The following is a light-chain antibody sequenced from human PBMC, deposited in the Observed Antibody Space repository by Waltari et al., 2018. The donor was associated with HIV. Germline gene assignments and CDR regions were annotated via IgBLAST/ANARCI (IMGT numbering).Light chain of an antibody. Sequence: SSDLTQPPSVSVSPGQTASITCSGGKLGNKYACWYQQKPGQSPVLVIYQDTKRPSGIPERFSGSHSGNTATLTVSGTQAMDEADYYCQAWDSSTVLFGGGTTLTVL. J-gene: IGLJ2*01. V-gene: IGLV3-1*01. CDR2: QDT. CDR3: QAWDSSTVL. CDR1: KLGNKY.